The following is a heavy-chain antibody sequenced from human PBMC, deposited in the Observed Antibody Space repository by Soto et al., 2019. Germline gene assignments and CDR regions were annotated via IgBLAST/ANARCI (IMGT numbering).Heavy chain of an antibody. CDR2: INVGNGNT. CDR1: GYTFRNYA. J-gene: IGHJ4*02. CDR3: ARGDATGSWRYDY. Sequence: GASVKVSCKTSGYTFRNYAIHWVRQAPGQRLEWLGNINVGNGNTEYSQNFQDRVTITRDTSASTGYMELSSLTSQDTAVYYCARGDATGSWRYDYWVQGTLVIVSS. D-gene: IGHD3-10*01. V-gene: IGHV1-3*01.